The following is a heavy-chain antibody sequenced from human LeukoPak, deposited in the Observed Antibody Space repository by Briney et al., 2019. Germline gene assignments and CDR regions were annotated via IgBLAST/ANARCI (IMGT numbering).Heavy chain of an antibody. J-gene: IGHJ4*02. CDR2: IKSQTDGGTT. CDR3: TTETHRGYYVFDY. CDR1: GLTFSNAW. D-gene: IGHD1-26*01. Sequence: AGRSLRLSCVASGLTFSNAWISWVRQAPGQGLEWVGRIKSQTDGGTTDFAASVKGLFTISRDDSQNTVYLQMNSPKSEDTAMYYCTTETHRGYYVFDYWGQGTLVTVSS. V-gene: IGHV3-15*01.